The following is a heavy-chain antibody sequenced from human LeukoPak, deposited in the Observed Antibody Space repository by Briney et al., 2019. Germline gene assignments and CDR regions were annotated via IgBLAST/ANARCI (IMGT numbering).Heavy chain of an antibody. D-gene: IGHD2-2*01. CDR1: GFTFSSYA. Sequence: QPGRFLRLSCAASGFTFSSYAMHWVRQAPGKGLEWVAVISYDGSNKYYADSVKGRFTISRDNSKNTLYLQMNSLRAEDTAVYYCAREWDCSSTSCSDYYYGMDVWGQGTTVTVSS. V-gene: IGHV3-30-3*01. J-gene: IGHJ6*02. CDR2: ISYDGSNK. CDR3: AREWDCSSTSCSDYYYGMDV.